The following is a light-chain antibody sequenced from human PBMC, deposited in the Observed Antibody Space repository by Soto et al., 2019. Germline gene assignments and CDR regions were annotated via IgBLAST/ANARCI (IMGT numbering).Light chain of an antibody. CDR1: QDISNF. J-gene: IGKJ4*01. V-gene: IGKV1-33*01. CDR3: QHYHNLPLT. Sequence: DIQMTQSPSSLSASVGDRVTITCQASQDISNFLCWYQQKPGKAPKFLIYDVSTLETGVPSRFSGSGYGTHFTLTISSLQPEDIGTYYCQHYHNLPLTFGGGTKVEIK. CDR2: DVS.